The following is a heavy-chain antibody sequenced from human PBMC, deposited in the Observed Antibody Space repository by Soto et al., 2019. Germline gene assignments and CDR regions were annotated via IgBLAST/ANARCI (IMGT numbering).Heavy chain of an antibody. CDR1: GFTFSSYG. J-gene: IGHJ4*02. CDR2: ISYDGSNK. CDR3: AKVLARGGYFDWLLYPFDY. D-gene: IGHD3-9*01. V-gene: IGHV3-30*18. Sequence: QVQLVESGGGVVQPGRSLRLSCAASGFTFSSYGMHWVRQAPGKGLEWVAVISYDGSNKYYADSVKGRFTISRDNSKNTLYLQMNSLRAEDTAVYYCAKVLARGGYFDWLLYPFDYWGQGTLVTVSS.